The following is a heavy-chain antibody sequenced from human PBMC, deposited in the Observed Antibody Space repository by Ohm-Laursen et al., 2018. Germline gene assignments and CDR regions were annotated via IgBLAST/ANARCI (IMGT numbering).Heavy chain of an antibody. D-gene: IGHD3-3*01. Sequence: GTLSLTCAVYGGSFSGYYWSWIRQPPGKGLEWIGEINHSGSTNYNPSLKSRVTMSVDTSKNQLSLELRSVTAADTAVYYCTKHGQSGYNWFDPWGQGTLVTVSS. V-gene: IGHV4-34*01. CDR3: TKHGQSGYNWFDP. CDR1: GGSFSGYY. J-gene: IGHJ5*02. CDR2: INHSGST.